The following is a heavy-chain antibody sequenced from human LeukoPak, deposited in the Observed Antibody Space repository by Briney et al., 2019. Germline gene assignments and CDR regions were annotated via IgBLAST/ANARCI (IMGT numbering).Heavy chain of an antibody. D-gene: IGHD6-19*01. V-gene: IGHV3-49*04. CDR2: IRSKTYGGTT. Sequence: QSGGSLRLSCTASGFTFGDYAMGWVRQAPGKGLEWVGFIRSKTYGGTTEYAASVKGRFTISRDDSKSIAYLQMNSLRAEDTAVYYCAKDARRSSGWWFFDHWGQGTLVTVSS. J-gene: IGHJ4*02. CDR1: GFTFGDYA. CDR3: AKDARRSSGWWFFDH.